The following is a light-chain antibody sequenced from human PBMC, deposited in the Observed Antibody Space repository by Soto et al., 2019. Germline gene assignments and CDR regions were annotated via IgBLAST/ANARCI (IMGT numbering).Light chain of an antibody. V-gene: IGKV3-20*01. J-gene: IGKJ1*01. CDR2: AVS. Sequence: IVLTQSPGALSLSPGERATLSCRASQTVTTYYLAWYQQKPGQAPRLLIYAVSNRFSGVPDRFSGSGSGTDFTLKISRVEAEDVGVYYCMQSIQLPRTFGQGTKVDIK. CDR3: MQSIQLPRT. CDR1: QTVTTYY.